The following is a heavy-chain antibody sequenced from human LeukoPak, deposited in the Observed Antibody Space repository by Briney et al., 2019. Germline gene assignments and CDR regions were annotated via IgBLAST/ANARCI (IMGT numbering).Heavy chain of an antibody. CDR3: ARRGDDFWSGPNYFDY. J-gene: IGHJ4*02. Sequence: SETLSLTCTVSGGSISTSSYYWGWIRQPPGKGLEWIGSIYYSGSTYYNPSLKSRVTISVDTSKNQFSLKLSSVTAADTAVYYCARRGDDFWSGPNYFDYWGQGTLVTVSS. CDR1: GGSISTSSYY. CDR2: IYYSGST. D-gene: IGHD3-3*01. V-gene: IGHV4-39*01.